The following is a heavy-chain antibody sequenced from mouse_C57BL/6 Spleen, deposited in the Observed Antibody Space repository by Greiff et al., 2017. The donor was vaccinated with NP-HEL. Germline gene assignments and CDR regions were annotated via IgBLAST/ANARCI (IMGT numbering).Heavy chain of an antibody. CDR2: ISNLAYSI. J-gene: IGHJ4*01. CDR3: ARRDYDYGMDY. Sequence: EVQGVESGGGLVQPGGSLKLSCAASGFTFSDYGMAWVRQAPRKGPEWVAFISNLAYSIYYADTVTGRFTISRENAKNTLYLEMSSLRSEDTAMYYCARRDYDYGMDYWGQGTSVTVSS. V-gene: IGHV5-15*01. CDR1: GFTFSDYG. D-gene: IGHD2-4*01.